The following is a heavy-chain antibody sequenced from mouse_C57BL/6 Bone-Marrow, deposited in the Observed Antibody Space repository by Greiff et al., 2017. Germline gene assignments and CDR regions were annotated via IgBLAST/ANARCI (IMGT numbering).Heavy chain of an antibody. V-gene: IGHV15-2*01. D-gene: IGHD2-3*01. CDR3: AMPKGWKWLLYLDY. Sequence: QVQLQQSGSELRSPGSSVKLSCKDFDSEVFPIAYMSWVRQKPGHGFEWIGGILPSIGRTLYGEKFEDKATLAADTLSNTSYLELNSLTSEDSAIYYCAMPKGWKWLLYLDYWGQGTTLTVSS. J-gene: IGHJ2*01. CDR1: DSEVFPIAY. CDR2: ILPSIGRT.